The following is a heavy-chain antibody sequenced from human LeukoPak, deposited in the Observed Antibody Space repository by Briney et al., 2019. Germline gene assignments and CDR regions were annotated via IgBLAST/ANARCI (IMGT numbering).Heavy chain of an antibody. Sequence: PGESLRLSCAASGFTFSSYAMHWVRQVPGKGLEYVSAISSNGGSTYYANSVKGRFTISRDNSKNTLYLQMGSLRAEDMAVYYCARDGESGYSYGRFDYWGQGTLVTVSS. CDR1: GFTFSSYA. V-gene: IGHV3-64*01. J-gene: IGHJ4*02. CDR2: ISSNGGST. D-gene: IGHD5-18*01. CDR3: ARDGESGYSYGRFDY.